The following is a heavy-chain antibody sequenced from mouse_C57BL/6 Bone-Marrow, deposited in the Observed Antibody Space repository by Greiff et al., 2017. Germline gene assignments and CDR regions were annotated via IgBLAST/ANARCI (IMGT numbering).Heavy chain of an antibody. D-gene: IGHD1-1*01. V-gene: IGHV5-16*01. J-gene: IGHJ2*01. Sequence: EVKLMESEGGLVQPGSSMKLSCTASGFTFSDYYMAWVRQVPEKGLEWVANINYDGSSTYYLDSLKSRFIISRDNAKNILYLQMSSLKSEDTATYYCARVYGRHYFDYWGQGTTLTVSS. CDR1: GFTFSDYY. CDR2: INYDGSST. CDR3: ARVYGRHYFDY.